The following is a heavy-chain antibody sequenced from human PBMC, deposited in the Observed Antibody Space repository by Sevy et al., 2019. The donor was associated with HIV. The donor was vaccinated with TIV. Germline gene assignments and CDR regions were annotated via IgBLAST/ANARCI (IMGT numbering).Heavy chain of an antibody. CDR1: GLTFSTYS. D-gene: IGHD1-7*01. V-gene: IGHV3-21*01. Sequence: GGSLRLSCAASGLTFSTYSFNWVRQAPGKWLEWVSSISSTSTYIYYADSVKGRFTISRDNAKNSLYLQMTSLRAEDTAVYYCARGLELGYFDYWGLGTLVTVSS. CDR3: ARGLELGYFDY. CDR2: ISSTSTYI. J-gene: IGHJ4*02.